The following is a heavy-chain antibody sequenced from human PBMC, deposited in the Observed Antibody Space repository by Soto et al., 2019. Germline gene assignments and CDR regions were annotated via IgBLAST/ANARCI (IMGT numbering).Heavy chain of an antibody. V-gene: IGHV1-18*01. CDR2: ISAYNGNT. D-gene: IGHD2-15*01. CDR3: ARVFGDIVVVVAANWFDP. Sequence: ASVKVSCKASGYTFTSYGISWVRQAPGQGLEWMGWISAYNGNTNYAQKLQGRVTMTTDTSTSTAYMELRSLRSDDTAVYYCARVFGDIVVVVAANWFDPWGRGTLVTVSS. J-gene: IGHJ5*02. CDR1: GYTFTSYG.